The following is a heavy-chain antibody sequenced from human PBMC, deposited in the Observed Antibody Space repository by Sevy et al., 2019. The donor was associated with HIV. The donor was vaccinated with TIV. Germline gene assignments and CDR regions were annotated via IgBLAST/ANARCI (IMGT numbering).Heavy chain of an antibody. J-gene: IGHJ4*02. V-gene: IGHV3-11*01. CDR2: ISGSSSAI. D-gene: IGHD3-16*01. CDR1: GFTFSDYY. CDR3: VGRPYSSAYSWSYHFDY. Sequence: GGSLRLSCAASGFTFSDYYMSWIRQAPGKGLEWISYISGSSSAIVYADSVKGRFAISRNNAKNLLYLHMDNLRAEDTAVYFCVGRPYSSAYSWSYHFDYWGQGTLVTVSS.